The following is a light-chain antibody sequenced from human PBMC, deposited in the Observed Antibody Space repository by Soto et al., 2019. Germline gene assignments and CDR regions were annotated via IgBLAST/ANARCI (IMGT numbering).Light chain of an antibody. CDR1: QSVSSN. Sequence: EIVLTQSPGTLSLSPGERATLSCRASQSVSSNLAWYQQKPGQAPRLLIYGASSRATGIPDRVSGSGSGTDFTLTISRLEPEDFAVYYCQQYGSSPTTFGQGTKGDIK. CDR2: GAS. CDR3: QQYGSSPTT. V-gene: IGKV3-20*01. J-gene: IGKJ1*01.